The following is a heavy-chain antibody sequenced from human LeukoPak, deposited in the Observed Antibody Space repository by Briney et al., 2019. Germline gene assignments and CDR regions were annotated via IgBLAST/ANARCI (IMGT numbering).Heavy chain of an antibody. J-gene: IGHJ6*03. CDR1: GFTFDDYT. V-gene: IGHV3-43*01. CDR2: ITWDGVTT. Sequence: GGSLRLSCAASGFTFDDYTMHWVRHVPGKGLEWLSLITWDGVTTYYADSVKGRFTISRDNSQNSLYLTMNSLRTEDTALYYCGKGFYDILSGYYNAEEYHNMDVWGKGTTVTVSS. D-gene: IGHD3-9*01. CDR3: GKGFYDILSGYYNAEEYHNMDV.